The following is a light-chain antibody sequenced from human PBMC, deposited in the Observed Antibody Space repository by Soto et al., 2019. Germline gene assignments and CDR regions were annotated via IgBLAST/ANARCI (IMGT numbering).Light chain of an antibody. J-gene: IGKJ1*01. V-gene: IGKV3-15*01. CDR3: QQYNYWPT. CDR1: QSVSIN. Sequence: EMVMTQSPATLSVSPGERATLSCRASQSVSINLAWYQQKPGQAPRLLIHDASTRATGIPARFSGSGSGTEFTLTISSLQSEDFAVYYCQQYNYWPTFGQGTKVEI. CDR2: DAS.